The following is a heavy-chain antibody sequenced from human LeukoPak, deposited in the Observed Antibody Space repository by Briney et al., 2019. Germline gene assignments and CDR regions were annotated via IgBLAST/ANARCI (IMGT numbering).Heavy chain of an antibody. CDR2: ISYDGSNK. Sequence: GGSLRLSCAASGFTFSSYAMHRVRQAPGKGLEWVAVISYDGSNKYYADSVKGRFTISRDNSKNTLYLQMNSLRAEDTAVYYCARVGVVAATTYYYYGMDVWGKGTTVTVSS. V-gene: IGHV3-30*04. J-gene: IGHJ6*04. CDR1: GFTFSSYA. D-gene: IGHD2-15*01. CDR3: ARVGVVAATTYYYYGMDV.